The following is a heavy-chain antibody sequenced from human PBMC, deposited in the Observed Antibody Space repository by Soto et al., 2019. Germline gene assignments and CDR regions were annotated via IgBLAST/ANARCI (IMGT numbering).Heavy chain of an antibody. D-gene: IGHD4-17*01. CDR2: IYPHDSDT. CDR1: GYNFHTYW. J-gene: IGHJ6*02. CDR3: ARPTDYHYGMQV. Sequence: GESLKISCKGSGYNFHTYWIAWVRRMPGKGPEWMGFIYPHDSDTRYSPSFRGQVTISADKSIDTAYLQWTSLKASDTAIYFCARPTDYHYGMQVWGQGTTVTVSS. V-gene: IGHV5-51*01.